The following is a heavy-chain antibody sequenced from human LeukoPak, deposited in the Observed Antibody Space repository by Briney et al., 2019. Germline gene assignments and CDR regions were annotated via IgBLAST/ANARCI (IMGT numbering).Heavy chain of an antibody. CDR2: IWYDGSNK. D-gene: IGHD6-6*01. Sequence: GGSLRLSCAASGFTFSSYGMHWVRQAPGKGLEWVAVIWYDGSNKYYADSVKGRFTISRDNSKNTLYLQMNSLRAEDTAAYYCARDLWYSSSYYYYYMDVWGKGTTVTVSS. CDR3: ARDLWYSSSYYYYYMDV. J-gene: IGHJ6*03. CDR1: GFTFSSYG. V-gene: IGHV3-33*01.